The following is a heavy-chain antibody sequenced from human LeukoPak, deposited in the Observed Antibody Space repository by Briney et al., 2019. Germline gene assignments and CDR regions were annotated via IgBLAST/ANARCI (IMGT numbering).Heavy chain of an antibody. V-gene: IGHV3-9*01. CDR1: GFTFDDYA. D-gene: IGHD2-2*01. CDR2: VSWNSGGF. Sequence: SLRLSCAASGFTFDDYAMHWVRQAPGKGLEWVSRVSWNSGGFGYAYSVEGRFSISGDNAKKSLYLQMSTLRAEDTALYYCAKEGKGSREYCSVTSFPIDHWGQGTLVTVSS. J-gene: IGHJ4*02. CDR3: AKEGKGSREYCSVTSFPIDH.